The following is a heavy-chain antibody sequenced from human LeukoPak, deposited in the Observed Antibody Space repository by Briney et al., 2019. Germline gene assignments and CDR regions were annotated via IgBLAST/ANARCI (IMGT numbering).Heavy chain of an antibody. Sequence: GGSLKLSCAASGFTFSGSAMHWVRQASGKGLEWVGRIRSKANNYATEYAASVKGRFTISRDDSKNTAYLQMNSLKTEDTAVYYCTRHGRPRHDYYDSSGYFLTINWGQGTLVTVSS. CDR2: IRSKANNYAT. CDR1: GFTFSGSA. CDR3: TRHGRPRHDYYDSSGYFLTIN. J-gene: IGHJ4*02. D-gene: IGHD3-22*01. V-gene: IGHV3-73*01.